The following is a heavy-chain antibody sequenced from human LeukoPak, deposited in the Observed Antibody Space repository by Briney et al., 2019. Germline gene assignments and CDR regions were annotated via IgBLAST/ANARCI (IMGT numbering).Heavy chain of an antibody. Sequence: GASVNVSCKASGYSFANYGISWVRQAPGQGLEWMGWISTYNGNTNYAQKLQGRVTMTTDTSTSTAYMELTSLRSDDTAVYYCARGTTPITTSDYWGQGTLVTVSS. J-gene: IGHJ4*02. CDR2: ISTYNGNT. D-gene: IGHD4-11*01. CDR1: GYSFANYG. CDR3: ARGTTPITTSDY. V-gene: IGHV1-18*01.